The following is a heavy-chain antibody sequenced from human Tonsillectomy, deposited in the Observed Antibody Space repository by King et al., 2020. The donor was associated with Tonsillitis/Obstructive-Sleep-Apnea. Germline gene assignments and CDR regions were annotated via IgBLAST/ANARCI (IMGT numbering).Heavy chain of an antibody. CDR2: ISSSGSTI. CDR1: GFTFSSYE. Sequence: VQLVESGGGLVQPGGSLRLSCAASGFTFSSYEMNWVRQAPGKGLEWVSYISSSGSTIYYADSVKGRFTISRDNAKNSLYLQMNSLRAEDTDVYYCAREGCSSTRCYDYWGQGTLVTVSS. CDR3: AREGCSSTRCYDY. V-gene: IGHV3-48*03. J-gene: IGHJ4*02. D-gene: IGHD2-2*01.